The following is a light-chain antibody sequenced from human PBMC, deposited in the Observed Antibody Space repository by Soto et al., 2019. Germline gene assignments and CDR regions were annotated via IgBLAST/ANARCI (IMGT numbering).Light chain of an antibody. V-gene: IGLV1-51*01. CDR2: DNN. Sequence: QPVLTQPPSVSAAPGQKVTISCSGSSSNIGNNYVSWYQQLPGTAPKLLIYDNNQRPSGIPYRFSGSKSGTSATLGITGLQTGDEADYYCATWDSSLTAVVFGGGTKLTVL. J-gene: IGLJ2*01. CDR3: ATWDSSLTAVV. CDR1: SSNIGNNY.